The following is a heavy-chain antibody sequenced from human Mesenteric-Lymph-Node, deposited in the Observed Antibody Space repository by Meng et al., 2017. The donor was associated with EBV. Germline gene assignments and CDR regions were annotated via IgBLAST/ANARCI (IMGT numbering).Heavy chain of an antibody. CDR2: IFHSGSA. J-gene: IGHJ4*02. V-gene: IGHV4-4*02. CDR1: GGSITSSNW. CDR3: VRRVVVMKEEELDH. Sequence: QRPLQESGSGLVKPSGTLSLTCDVSGGSITSSNWWSWFRQPPGKGLEWIGEIFHSGSAKYNPSLKSRVTISVDKSKNHFSLRLSSVTAADTAVYYCVRRVVVMKEEELDHWGQGTLVTVSS. D-gene: IGHD3-22*01.